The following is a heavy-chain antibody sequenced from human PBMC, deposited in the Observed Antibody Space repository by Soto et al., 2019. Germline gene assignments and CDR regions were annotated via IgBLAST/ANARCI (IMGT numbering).Heavy chain of an antibody. V-gene: IGHV1-8*01. Sequence: QVQLLQSGAEVKKPGASVKVSCKTSGYTFSSYDINWVRQAAGQGLEWMGWMNPNSGDTAYAQKFQGRVTMTRNTSISTVYMELSSLTSEDTAVYYCAREWEQGFCFDHWGQGTPVTVSS. CDR2: MNPNSGDT. J-gene: IGHJ4*02. D-gene: IGHD1-1*01. CDR1: GYTFSSYD. CDR3: AREWEQGFCFDH.